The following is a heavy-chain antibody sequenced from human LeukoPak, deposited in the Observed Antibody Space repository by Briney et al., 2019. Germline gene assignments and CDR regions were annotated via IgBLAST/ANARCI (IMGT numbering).Heavy chain of an antibody. J-gene: IGHJ4*02. Sequence: GGSLRLSCAASGFTFSSYAMSWVRQAPGKGLEWVSAISGSGGSTYYADSVKGRFTISRDNSKNTLYLQMSSLRAEDRAVYYCAGHCYGSGSYYRGYFDYWGQGTLATVSS. V-gene: IGHV3-23*01. CDR3: AGHCYGSGSYYRGYFDY. CDR2: ISGSGGST. D-gene: IGHD3-10*01. CDR1: GFTFSSYA.